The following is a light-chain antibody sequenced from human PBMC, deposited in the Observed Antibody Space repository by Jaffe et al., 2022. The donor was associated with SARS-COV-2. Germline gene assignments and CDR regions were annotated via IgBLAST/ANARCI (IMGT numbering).Light chain of an antibody. CDR3: HVWDTDTDLRV. CDR1: NIGSYS. V-gene: IGLV3-21*02. Sequence: SYVLTQPPSVSVAPGQTARIACGGDNIGSYSVHWYQQKPGQAPVLVVYDDIDRPSGIPERVSGSNSGTTATLTISRVEAGDEADYYCHVWDTDTDLRVFGGGTKLTVL. J-gene: IGLJ3*02. CDR2: DDI.